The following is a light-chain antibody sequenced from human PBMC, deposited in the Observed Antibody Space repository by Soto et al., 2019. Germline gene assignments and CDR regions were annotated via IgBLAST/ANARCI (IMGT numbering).Light chain of an antibody. CDR2: DVT. J-gene: IGLJ3*02. Sequence: QSALTQPPSASGSPGQSVTISFTGSSSDVGVYNFVAWFQQYPGKAPKFVICDVTKRPSGVPDRFSGSKSGNTAYLTVSGLQAEDEADYYCCSHAGSSTVFGGGTKLTVL. CDR3: CSHAGSSTV. V-gene: IGLV2-8*01. CDR1: SSDVGVYNF.